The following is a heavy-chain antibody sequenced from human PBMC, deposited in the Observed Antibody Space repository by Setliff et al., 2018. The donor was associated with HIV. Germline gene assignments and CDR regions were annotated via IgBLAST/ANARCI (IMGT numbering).Heavy chain of an antibody. CDR1: GGSISSSSYY. J-gene: IGHJ5*02. CDR2: IYYSGST. CDR3: ARHGGFCPNGVCYRGGDWFDP. Sequence: SETLSLTCTVSGGSISSSSYYWGWIRQPPGKGLEWIGSIYYSGSTYYNPSLKSRVTISVDTSKNHFSLKLSSVTAADTAFYYCARHGGFCPNGVCYRGGDWFDPWGQGTLVTVSS. V-gene: IGHV4-39*01. D-gene: IGHD2-8*01.